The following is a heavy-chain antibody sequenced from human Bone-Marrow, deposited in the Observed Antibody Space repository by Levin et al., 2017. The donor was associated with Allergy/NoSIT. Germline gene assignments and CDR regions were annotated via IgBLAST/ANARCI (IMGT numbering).Heavy chain of an antibody. CDR1: GFTFSSYG. J-gene: IGHJ4*02. Sequence: GESLKISCAASGFTFSSYGMHWVRQAPGKGLEWVAVIWYDGSNKYYADSVKGRFTISRDNSKNTLYLQMNSLRAEDTAVYYCARGPDVGATNLDYWGQGTLVTVSS. D-gene: IGHD1-26*01. CDR2: IWYDGSNK. V-gene: IGHV3-33*01. CDR3: ARGPDVGATNLDY.